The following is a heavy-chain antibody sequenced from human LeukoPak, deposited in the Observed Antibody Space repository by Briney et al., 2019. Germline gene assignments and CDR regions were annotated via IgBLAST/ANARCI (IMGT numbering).Heavy chain of an antibody. CDR2: LWSDGSHE. CDR1: GFNFNNYG. Sequence: PGGSLRLFCEASGFNFNNYGMHWVRQAPGKGLEWVAALWSDGSHEYYADSVKGRFTISRDNFKNTLFMEMNALTAGDTAIYYCAKDTSDFGDSYFDHWGQGTPVTVSS. D-gene: IGHD4-17*01. V-gene: IGHV3-33*06. CDR3: AKDTSDFGDSYFDH. J-gene: IGHJ4*02.